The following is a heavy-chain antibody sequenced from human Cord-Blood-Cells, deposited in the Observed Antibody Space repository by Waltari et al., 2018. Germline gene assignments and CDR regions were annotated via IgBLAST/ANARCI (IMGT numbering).Heavy chain of an antibody. CDR3: TTPYYDFWSGYYNDAFDI. CDR2: IKSKTDGGTT. V-gene: IGHV3-15*01. Sequence: EVQLVESGGGLVKPGGSLRLSCAASGFTFSKAWMSWVRQAPGKGLEWVGRIKSKTDGGTTDYAAPVKGRFTISRDDSKNTLYLQMNSLKTEDTAVYYCTTPYYDFWSGYYNDAFDIWGQGTMVTVSS. D-gene: IGHD3-3*01. J-gene: IGHJ3*02. CDR1: GFTFSKAW.